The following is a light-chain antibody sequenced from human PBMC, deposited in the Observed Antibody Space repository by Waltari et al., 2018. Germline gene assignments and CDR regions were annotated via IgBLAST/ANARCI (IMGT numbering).Light chain of an antibody. Sequence: DIQMTQSPTSLSASVGDRVTITCRASQSISDYLNWYQHKPGKAPKLVIYAASTLQNGVPSRFSGGGSGTGFSLTVTNLQPDDFAIYFCQQSFSSPWTFGQGTRV. CDR1: QSISDY. V-gene: IGKV1-39*01. CDR3: QQSFSSPWT. CDR2: AAS. J-gene: IGKJ1*01.